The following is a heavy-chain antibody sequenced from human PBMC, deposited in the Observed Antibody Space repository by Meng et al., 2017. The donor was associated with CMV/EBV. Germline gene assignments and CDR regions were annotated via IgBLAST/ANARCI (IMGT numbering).Heavy chain of an antibody. Sequence: GGSLRLSCAASGFTFDDYTMHWVRQAPGKGLEWVSLISWDGGSTYYADSVKGRFTISRDNSKNSLCLQMNSLRTEDTALYYCAKDQDIVATGGAFDYWGQGTLVTVSS. D-gene: IGHD5-12*01. CDR2: ISWDGGST. J-gene: IGHJ4*02. CDR1: GFTFDDYT. CDR3: AKDQDIVATGGAFDY. V-gene: IGHV3-43*01.